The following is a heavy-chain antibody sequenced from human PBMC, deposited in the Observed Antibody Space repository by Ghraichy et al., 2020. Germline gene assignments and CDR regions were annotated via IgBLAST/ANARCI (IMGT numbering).Heavy chain of an antibody. CDR2: ISYDGYNK. D-gene: IGHD3-3*01. V-gene: IGHV3-30*04. Sequence: GGSLRLSCAASGFTFSTYAMHWVRQAPGKGLEWVAVISYDGYNKYYADSVKGRFTISRDNSKNTLYLQMNSLRAEDTAVYYCARTELTTIFGVITYGPDVLGIDYGGQGTLVTVSS. J-gene: IGHJ4*02. CDR3: ARTELTTIFGVITYGPDVLGIDY. CDR1: GFTFSTYA.